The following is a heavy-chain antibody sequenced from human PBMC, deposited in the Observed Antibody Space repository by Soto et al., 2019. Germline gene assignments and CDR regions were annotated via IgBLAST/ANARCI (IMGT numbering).Heavy chain of an antibody. CDR2: ISGGGGST. J-gene: IGHJ4*02. CDR1: GFTFSSYA. V-gene: IGHV3-23*01. D-gene: IGHD3-3*01. Sequence: GGSLRLSCAASGFTFSSYAMSWIRQAPGKVLEWVSAISGGGGSTYYADSVKGRFTISRDNSKNTLYLQMNSLRAEDTAVYYCAKAHGFFGVVIKYFDYWGQGTLVTVSS. CDR3: AKAHGFFGVVIKYFDY.